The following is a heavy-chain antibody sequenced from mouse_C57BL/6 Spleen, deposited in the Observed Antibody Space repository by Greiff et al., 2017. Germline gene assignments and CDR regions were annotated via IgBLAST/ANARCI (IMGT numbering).Heavy chain of an antibody. CDR1: GYTFTSYD. J-gene: IGHJ4*01. CDR3: ARYASSGYGYNAMDY. Sequence: VQLQQSGPELVKPGASVKLSCKASGYTFTSYDINWVKQRPGQGLEWIGWIHPRDGSTKYNEKFKGKATLTVDTSSSTAYMELHSLTSEDSAVYFCARYASSGYGYNAMDYWGQGTSVTVSS. V-gene: IGHV1-85*01. D-gene: IGHD3-2*02. CDR2: IHPRDGST.